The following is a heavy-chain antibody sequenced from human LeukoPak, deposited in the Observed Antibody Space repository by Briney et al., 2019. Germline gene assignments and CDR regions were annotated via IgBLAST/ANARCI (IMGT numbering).Heavy chain of an antibody. Sequence: PSETLSLTCAVYGGSFSGYYWSWIRQPPGKGLEWIGEINHSGSTNYNPSLKSRVTISVDTSKNQFSLKLSSVTAADTAVYYCARRGGRYCSSTSCRNAFDIWGQGTMVTVSS. CDR3: ARRGGRYCSSTSCRNAFDI. CDR2: INHSGST. CDR1: GGSFSGYY. J-gene: IGHJ3*02. D-gene: IGHD2-2*01. V-gene: IGHV4-34*01.